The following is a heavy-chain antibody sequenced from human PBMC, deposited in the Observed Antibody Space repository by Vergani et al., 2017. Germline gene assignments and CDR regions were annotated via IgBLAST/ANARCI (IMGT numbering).Heavy chain of an antibody. CDR3: ARDGTYDSSGYYDY. CDR2: IIPIFGTA. Sequence: QVQLVQSGAEVKKPGSSVKVSCKASGGTFSSSVISWVRQAPGQGLEWMGGIIPIFGTANYAQKFQGRVTMTADKSTSTAYMELSSLRSEDTAVYYCARDGTYDSSGYYDYWGQGTLVTVSS. J-gene: IGHJ4*02. D-gene: IGHD3-22*01. CDR1: GGTFSSSV. V-gene: IGHV1-69*06.